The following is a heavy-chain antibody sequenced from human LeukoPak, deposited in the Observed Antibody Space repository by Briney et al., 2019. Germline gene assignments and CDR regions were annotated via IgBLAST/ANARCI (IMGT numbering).Heavy chain of an antibody. CDR3: VTLGYCSGGSCSAGY. CDR1: GFTFSSYS. Sequence: GGSLRLSCAASGFTFSSYSMNWVRQAPGKGLEWVSSISSSSSYIYYADSVKGRFTISRDNAKNSLYLQMNSLRAEDTAVYYCVTLGYCSGGSCSAGYWGQGTLVTASS. D-gene: IGHD2-15*01. J-gene: IGHJ4*02. CDR2: ISSSSSYI. V-gene: IGHV3-21*01.